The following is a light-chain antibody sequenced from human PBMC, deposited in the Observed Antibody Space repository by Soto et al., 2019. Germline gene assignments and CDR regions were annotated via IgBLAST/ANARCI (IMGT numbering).Light chain of an antibody. V-gene: IGKV3-11*01. Sequence: EILLTQSPATLSLSPGDRATLSCRASQSVNSQLAWYQQKPGQAPRLLIYDASNRATGIPARFSGSGSGTDFTLTNSSLEPEDFAIYYCQQRSDWPLLTFGGGTTVDIK. CDR1: QSVNSQ. CDR3: QQRSDWPLLT. CDR2: DAS. J-gene: IGKJ4*01.